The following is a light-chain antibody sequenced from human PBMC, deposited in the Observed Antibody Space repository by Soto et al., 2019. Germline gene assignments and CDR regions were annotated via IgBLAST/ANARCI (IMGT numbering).Light chain of an antibody. V-gene: IGKV1-5*01. CDR1: QSISSW. Sequence: DIQMTQSPSTLSASVGDRVTITCRASQSISSWLAWYQQKPGKAPKLLIYDAYSLESGVPSRFSGSGSGTEFTLTIRSLQPDDFATDYCQQYNSYSYTFGQGTKLEIK. J-gene: IGKJ2*01. CDR2: DAY. CDR3: QQYNSYSYT.